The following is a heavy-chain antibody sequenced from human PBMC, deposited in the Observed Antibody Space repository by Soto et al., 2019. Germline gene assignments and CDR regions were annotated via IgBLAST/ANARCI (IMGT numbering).Heavy chain of an antibody. Sequence: PSETLSLTCTVSGSSVSSASYHWVWIRQPPGKGLQWIGNIYYTGSTNYNPSLKSRVTISVDTSKNQFSLKLNSVTAADTAVYYCATQPADAPLGNWGQGSLVTVSS. CDR1: GSSVSSASYH. CDR3: ATQPADAPLGN. V-gene: IGHV4-61*01. CDR2: IYYTGST. J-gene: IGHJ4*02. D-gene: IGHD5-18*01.